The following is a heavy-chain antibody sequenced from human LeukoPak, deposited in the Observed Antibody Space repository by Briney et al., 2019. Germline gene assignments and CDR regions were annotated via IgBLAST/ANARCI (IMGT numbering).Heavy chain of an antibody. V-gene: IGHV3-23*01. CDR1: GVTLSNYA. J-gene: IGHJ2*01. D-gene: IGHD4-23*01. CDR3: AKDRTVGVSYWYFDL. CDR2: ISSSGSGGNT. Sequence: GGSLRLSCVASGVTLSNYAMSWARQAPGKGLEWVSGISSSGSGGNTYYADSVKGRFTISRDSSRNTLFLHMNTLRAEDTAIYYCAKDRTVGVSYWYFDLWGRGTLVTVSS.